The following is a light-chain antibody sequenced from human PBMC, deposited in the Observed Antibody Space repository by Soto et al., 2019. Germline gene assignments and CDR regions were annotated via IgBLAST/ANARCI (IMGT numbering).Light chain of an antibody. V-gene: IGLV2-23*02. Sequence: QAVLTQPASVSGSPGQSITISCTGPSSDVGSYNLVSWYQQYPGKAPKLIIFEVFKRPSGVSHRFSGSKSGNTASLTISGLQAEDEAHYYCCSYAGSATYVFGGGTKLTVL. CDR1: SSDVGSYNL. CDR2: EVF. CDR3: CSYAGSATYV. J-gene: IGLJ2*01.